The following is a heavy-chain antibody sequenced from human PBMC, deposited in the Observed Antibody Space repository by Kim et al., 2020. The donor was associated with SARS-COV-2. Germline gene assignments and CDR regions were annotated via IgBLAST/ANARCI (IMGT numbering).Heavy chain of an antibody. CDR2: ITGNGINK. CDR3: ARDRDIWGSFRLAS. J-gene: IGHJ4*02. D-gene: IGHD3-16*02. V-gene: IGHV3-11*01. CDR1: GFTFSDYW. Sequence: GGSLRLSCKASGFTFSDYWMSWIRQAPGRGLEWISYITGNGINKFHAESVKGRFTISRNNFKNMLYLQMDSLRVDDTAIYYCARDRDIWGSFRLASWGQGPLAAASP.